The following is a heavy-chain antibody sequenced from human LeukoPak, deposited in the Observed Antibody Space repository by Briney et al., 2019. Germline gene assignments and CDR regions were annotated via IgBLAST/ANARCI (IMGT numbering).Heavy chain of an antibody. D-gene: IGHD2-15*01. CDR2: ISGSGGGT. J-gene: IGHJ6*01. V-gene: IGHV3-23*01. Sequence: GGSLTLTCAASGFTFSSYALNWVRQAPGTGLEWVSCISGSGGGTYNADPSQGRLTISRDNSKNTLYLQMNSLRAEDTAIYYCAKAGPRGVVVVLTATDRGG. CDR1: GFTFSSYA. CDR3: AKAGPRGVVVVLTATDR.